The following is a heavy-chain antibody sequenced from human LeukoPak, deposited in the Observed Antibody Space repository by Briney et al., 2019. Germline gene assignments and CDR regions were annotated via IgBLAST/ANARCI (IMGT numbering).Heavy chain of an antibody. D-gene: IGHD2-15*01. CDR3: AREDRYCSGGSCYS. V-gene: IGHV4-39*07. Sequence: SETLSLTCTVSGGSISTSSYYWGWVRQPPGKGLEWIGNNSPSLKSRVTISVDTSKNQFSLELSSVTAADTAVYYCAREDRYCSGGSCYSWGQGTLVTVSS. J-gene: IGHJ4*02. CDR1: GGSISTSSYY.